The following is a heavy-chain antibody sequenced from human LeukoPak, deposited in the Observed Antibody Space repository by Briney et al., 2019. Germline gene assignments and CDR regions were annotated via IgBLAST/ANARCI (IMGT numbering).Heavy chain of an antibody. CDR2: INHSGST. J-gene: IGHJ6*03. CDR1: GGSFSGYY. V-gene: IGHV4-34*01. Sequence: SETLSLTCAVYGGSFSGYYWSWIRQPPGKGLEWIGEINHSGSTNYNPSLKSRVTISVDTSKNQFSLKLSSVTAADTAVYYCAREQGTYYDFWSGECYYYYMDVWGKGTTVTVSS. CDR3: AREQGTYYDFWSGECYYYYMDV. D-gene: IGHD3-3*01.